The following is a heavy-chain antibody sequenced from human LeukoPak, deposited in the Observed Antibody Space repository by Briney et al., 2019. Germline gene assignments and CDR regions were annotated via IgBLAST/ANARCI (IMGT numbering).Heavy chain of an antibody. J-gene: IGHJ6*03. D-gene: IGHD2-2*01. Sequence: GGSLRLSCAASGFTFSSYWMNWVRQAPGKGLEWVAKIKQDGSEEYYVDSVKGRFTVSRDNAKNSLCLQMNSLRAEDTAVYYCVQLSMDVWGKGTTVTVSS. CDR1: GFTFSSYW. V-gene: IGHV3-7*01. CDR2: IKQDGSEE. CDR3: VQLSMDV.